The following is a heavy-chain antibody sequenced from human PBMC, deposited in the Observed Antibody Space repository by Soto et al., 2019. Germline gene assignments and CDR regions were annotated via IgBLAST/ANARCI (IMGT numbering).Heavy chain of an antibody. V-gene: IGHV3-74*01. CDR1: GFTFSSYW. CDR2: INSDGSST. CDR3: ARGGYYDFWSADPYYYYMDV. D-gene: IGHD3-3*01. J-gene: IGHJ6*03. Sequence: GGSLRLSCAASGFTFSSYWMHWVRQAPGKGLVWVSRINSDGSSTSYADSVKGRFTISRDNAKNTLYLQMNSLRAEDTAVYYCARGGYYDFWSADPYYYYMDVWGKGTTVTVSS.